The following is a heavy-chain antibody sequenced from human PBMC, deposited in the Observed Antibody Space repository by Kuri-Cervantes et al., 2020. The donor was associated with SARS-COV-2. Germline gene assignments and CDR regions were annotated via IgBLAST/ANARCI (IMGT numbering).Heavy chain of an antibody. D-gene: IGHD1-14*01. V-gene: IGHV4-59*08. J-gene: IGHJ4*02. Sequence: SETLSLTCTVSGGSISSYYWSWIRQPPGKGLEWIGYIYYSGSTNYNPSLKSRVTISVDTSKNQFSLKLSSVTAADTAVYYCATTEGYYFHYWGQGTLVTVSS. CDR2: IYYSGST. CDR1: GGSISSYY. CDR3: ATTEGYYFHY.